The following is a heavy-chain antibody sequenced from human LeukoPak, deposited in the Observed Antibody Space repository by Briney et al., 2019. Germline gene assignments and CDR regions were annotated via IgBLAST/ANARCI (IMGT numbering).Heavy chain of an antibody. D-gene: IGHD1-26*01. CDR1: GGSISSSSYY. CDR2: IYYSGST. Sequence: PSETLSFTCTVSGGSISSSSYYWGWIRQPPGKGLEWIGSIYYSGSTYYNPSLKSRVTISVDTSKNQFSLKQSSVTAADTAVYYCARHIRIVGATSHFDYWGQGTLVTVSS. V-gene: IGHV4-39*01. J-gene: IGHJ4*02. CDR3: ARHIRIVGATSHFDY.